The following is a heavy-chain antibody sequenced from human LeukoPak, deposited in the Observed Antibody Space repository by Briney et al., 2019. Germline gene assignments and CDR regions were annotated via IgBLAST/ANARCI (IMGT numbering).Heavy chain of an antibody. Sequence: GGSLRLSCSASGFTFSSYAMHWVRQAPGKGLEYVSAISSNGGSTYYADSVKGRFTISRDNSKNTLYLQMSSLRAEDTAVYYCVKADRDYGGNSVFDYWGQGTLVTVSS. CDR2: ISSNGGST. CDR3: VKADRDYGGNSVFDY. D-gene: IGHD4-23*01. CDR1: GFTFSSYA. J-gene: IGHJ4*02. V-gene: IGHV3-64D*06.